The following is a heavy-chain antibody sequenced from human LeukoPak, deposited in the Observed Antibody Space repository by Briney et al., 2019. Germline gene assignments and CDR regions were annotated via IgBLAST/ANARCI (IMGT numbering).Heavy chain of an antibody. D-gene: IGHD3/OR15-3a*01. Sequence: SETLSLTCAVYGGSFSGYYWSWIRQPPGKGLEWIGEMNHSGSTNYNPSLKSRVTISVDTSKNQFSLKLSSVTAADTAVYYCAREGLNWFDPWGQGTLVTVSS. CDR2: MNHSGST. CDR1: GGSFSGYY. J-gene: IGHJ5*02. V-gene: IGHV4-34*01. CDR3: AREGLNWFDP.